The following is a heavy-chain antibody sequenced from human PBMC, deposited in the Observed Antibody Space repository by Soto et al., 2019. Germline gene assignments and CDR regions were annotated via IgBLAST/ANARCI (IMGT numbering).Heavy chain of an antibody. Sequence: PGGSLRLSCAASGFTYSRYWMHWVRQAPGKGLVWVSRISPDASSTTYADSVKGRFTISRDNAKNTLYVQMNSLRAEDTAVYFCTRDEGSTGDWYFDLWGRGTLVTVSS. V-gene: IGHV3-74*01. J-gene: IGHJ2*01. CDR3: TRDEGSTGDWYFDL. CDR2: ISPDASST. CDR1: GFTYSRYW. D-gene: IGHD7-27*01.